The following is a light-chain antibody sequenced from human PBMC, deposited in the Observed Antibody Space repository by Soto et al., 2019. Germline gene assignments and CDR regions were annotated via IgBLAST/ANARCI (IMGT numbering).Light chain of an antibody. V-gene: IGKV1-5*01. Sequence: DIQMTQSPSTLSSSVGDTVTITFRASQSISSWLAWYQQKPGKAPKLLIYDASSLESGVTSRFSGSGSGTEFTLTISSLQPDDFATYYCQQYNSYSWTFGQGTKVDIK. CDR1: QSISSW. J-gene: IGKJ1*01. CDR2: DAS. CDR3: QQYNSYSWT.